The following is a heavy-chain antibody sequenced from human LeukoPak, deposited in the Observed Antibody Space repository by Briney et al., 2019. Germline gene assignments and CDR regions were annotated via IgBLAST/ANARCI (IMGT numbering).Heavy chain of an antibody. Sequence: PGGSLRLSCAASGFTFSSYGMHWVRQAPGKGLEWVAVKWYDGSHKYYADSVKGRFTISRDNSKNTLHLQMNSLRAEDTAVYYCARDLLLWFGELSGDSDYWGQGALVTVSS. CDR2: KWYDGSHK. CDR3: ARDLLLWFGELSGDSDY. V-gene: IGHV3-33*01. D-gene: IGHD3-10*01. CDR1: GFTFSSYG. J-gene: IGHJ4*02.